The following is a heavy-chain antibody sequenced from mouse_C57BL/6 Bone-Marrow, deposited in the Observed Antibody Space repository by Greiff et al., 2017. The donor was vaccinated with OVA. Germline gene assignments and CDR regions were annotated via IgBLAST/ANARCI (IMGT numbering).Heavy chain of an antibody. J-gene: IGHJ4*01. V-gene: IGHV1-4*01. CDR2: INPSSGYT. CDR3: ARCDNYVGGYAMDY. CDR1: GYTFTSYT. D-gene: IGHD1-3*01. Sequence: VQLQQSGAELVRPGASVKMSCKASGYTFTSYTMHWVKQRPGQGLEWIGYINPSSGYTSYNQKFKDKATLTVDKSSSTAYMQLSSLTSEDSAVYYCARCDNYVGGYAMDYWGQGTSVTVSS.